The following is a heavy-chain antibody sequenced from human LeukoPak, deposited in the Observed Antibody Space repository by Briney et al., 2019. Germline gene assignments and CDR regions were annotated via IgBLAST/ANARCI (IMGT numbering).Heavy chain of an antibody. J-gene: IGHJ6*02. V-gene: IGHV3-30-3*01. Sequence: RSLRLSCAASGFTFSSYAMHWVRQAPGKGLEWVAVISYDGSNKYYADSVKGRFTISRDNSKNTLYLQMNSLRAEDTAVYYCARDRALTYYYYGMDVWGQGTTVTVSS. CDR3: ARDRALTYYYYGMDV. CDR2: ISYDGSNK. CDR1: GFTFSSYA.